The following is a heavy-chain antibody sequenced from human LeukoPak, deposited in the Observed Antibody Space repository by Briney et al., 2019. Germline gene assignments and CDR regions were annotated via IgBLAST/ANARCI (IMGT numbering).Heavy chain of an antibody. CDR1: GFTFGSHA. CDR2: IFGSGGSP. J-gene: IGHJ4*02. CDR3: ARDGWGGYLDS. V-gene: IGHV3-23*01. Sequence: GGSLRLSCEASGFTFGSHAMYWVRQAPGKGLEWVAGIFGSGGSPHYADPVKGRFTISRDNSRNTVYLQINSLRAEDTAVYYCARDGWGGYLDSWGQGTLVTVSS. D-gene: IGHD3-16*01.